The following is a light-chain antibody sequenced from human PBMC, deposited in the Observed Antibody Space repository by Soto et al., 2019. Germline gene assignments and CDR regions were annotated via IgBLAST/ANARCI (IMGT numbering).Light chain of an antibody. CDR3: QSSDSSLSAWKV. CDR1: NTNIGAGYD. V-gene: IGLV1-40*01. CDR2: ANI. Sequence: QSVLTQPPSVSGAPGQRVSISCTGTNTNIGAGYDVNWYQLLPGTAPKLLIYANINRPSGVPDRFSGSKSGASAYLVITGPQAEAEADSYCQSSDSSLSAWKVFGGGTKLTVL. J-gene: IGLJ3*02.